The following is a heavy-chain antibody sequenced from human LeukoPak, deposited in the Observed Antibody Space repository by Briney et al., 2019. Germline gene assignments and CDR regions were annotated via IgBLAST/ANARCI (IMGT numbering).Heavy chain of an antibody. CDR1: GGSISSYY. D-gene: IGHD5-24*01. J-gene: IGHJ4*02. CDR2: IKQSERT. V-gene: IGHV4-34*01. CDR3: AREGLKNVHNPLGY. Sequence: PSETLSLTCTVSGGSISSYYWGWIRQPPGKGLEWIGEIKQSERTNYNPSLKSRVTISIDTSKNQFSLKLTSVTAADTAVYYCAREGLKNVHNPLGYWGQGTLVTVPS.